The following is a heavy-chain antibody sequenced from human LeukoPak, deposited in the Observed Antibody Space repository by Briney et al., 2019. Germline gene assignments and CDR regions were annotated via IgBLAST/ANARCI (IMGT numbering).Heavy chain of an antibody. CDR3: ARKRSFDL. V-gene: IGHV4-59*01. CDR1: GGSISTYY. CDR2: IYYSESA. D-gene: IGHD3-9*01. Sequence: SETLSLTCTVSGGSISTYYWSWIRQPPGKRLEWIGCIYYSESATYNPSLKSRVTISLDTSKNQFFLKLSSVTAADTAVYYCARKRSFDLWGQGTLVTVSS. J-gene: IGHJ4*02.